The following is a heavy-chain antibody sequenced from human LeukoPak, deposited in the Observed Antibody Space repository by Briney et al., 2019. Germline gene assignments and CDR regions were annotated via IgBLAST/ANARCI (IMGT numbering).Heavy chain of an antibody. J-gene: IGHJ4*02. CDR3: AKGKSSGWYSYFDY. CDR1: GFTFSSYA. CDR2: ISYDGSNK. Sequence: GGSLRLSCAASGFTFSSYAMHWVRQAPGKGLEWVAVISYDGSNKYYADSVKGRFTISRDNSKNTLYLQMNSLRAEDTAVYYCAKGKSSGWYSYFDYWGQGTLVTVSS. D-gene: IGHD6-19*01. V-gene: IGHV3-30-3*01.